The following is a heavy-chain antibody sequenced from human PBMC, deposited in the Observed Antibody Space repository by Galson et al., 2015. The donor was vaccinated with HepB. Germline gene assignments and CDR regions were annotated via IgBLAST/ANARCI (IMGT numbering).Heavy chain of an antibody. CDR2: ISSTSTYI. D-gene: IGHD3/OR15-3a*01. Sequence: SLRLSCAASGFTFSDYSMNWVRQAPGQGLEWVSSISSTSTYIYYADSVEGRFTISRDNAKNSLFLQMSSLRAEDTAVYYCARGPDWEFDYWGQGT. CDR3: ARGPDWEFDY. J-gene: IGHJ4*02. V-gene: IGHV3-21*01. CDR1: GFTFSDYS.